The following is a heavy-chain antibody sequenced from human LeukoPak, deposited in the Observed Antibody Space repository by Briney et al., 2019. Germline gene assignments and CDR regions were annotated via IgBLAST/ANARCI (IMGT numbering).Heavy chain of an antibody. V-gene: IGHV4-34*01. Sequence: SETLSLTCAVYGGSFSGYYWSWIRQPPGKGLEWVGEINHSGSTNYNPSLKSRVTISVDTSKNQFSLKLSSVTAADTAVYYCARGPRGIVVVVAATATRRGAFDIWGQGTMVTVSS. CDR2: INHSGST. CDR3: ARGPRGIVVVVAATATRRGAFDI. J-gene: IGHJ3*02. D-gene: IGHD2-15*01. CDR1: GGSFSGYY.